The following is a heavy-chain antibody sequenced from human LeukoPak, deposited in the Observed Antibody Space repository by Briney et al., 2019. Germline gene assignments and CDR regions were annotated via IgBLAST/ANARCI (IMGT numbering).Heavy chain of an antibody. V-gene: IGHV1-18*01. J-gene: IGHJ4*02. Sequence: ASVKVSCKASGYAFTSYGISWVRQAPGQGLEWMGWISAYNGNTNYAQKLQGRVTMTTDTSTSTAYMELRSLRSDDTAVYYCARVLACSGGSCYETAIDYWGQGTLVTVSS. CDR1: GYAFTSYG. CDR2: ISAYNGNT. CDR3: ARVLACSGGSCYETAIDY. D-gene: IGHD2-15*01.